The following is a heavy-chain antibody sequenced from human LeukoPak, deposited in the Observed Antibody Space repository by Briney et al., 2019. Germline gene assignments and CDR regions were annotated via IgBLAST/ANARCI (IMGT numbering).Heavy chain of an antibody. CDR3: ARGGFWSGSYYYYYMDV. Sequence: ASVKVSCKASGYTFTSYGISWVRQAPGQGLEWMGWISAYNGNTNYAQKLQGRVTMTTDTSTSTAYMELRSLRPDDTAVYYCARGGFWSGSYYYYYMDVWGKGTTVTVSS. CDR2: ISAYNGNT. J-gene: IGHJ6*03. D-gene: IGHD3-3*01. CDR1: GYTFTSYG. V-gene: IGHV1-18*01.